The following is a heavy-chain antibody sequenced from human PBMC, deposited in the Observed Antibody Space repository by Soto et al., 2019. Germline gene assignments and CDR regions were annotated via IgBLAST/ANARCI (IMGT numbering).Heavy chain of an antibody. Sequence: SETLSLTCTVSGGSISSSSYYWGWIRQPPGKGLEWIGSIYYSGSTYYNPSLKSRVTISVDTSKNQFSLKLSSVTAADTAVYYCARRARIAAAVEAYYYYGMDVWGQGTTVTVSS. J-gene: IGHJ6*02. CDR3: ARRARIAAAVEAYYYYGMDV. CDR1: GGSISSSSYY. CDR2: IYYSGST. V-gene: IGHV4-39*01. D-gene: IGHD6-13*01.